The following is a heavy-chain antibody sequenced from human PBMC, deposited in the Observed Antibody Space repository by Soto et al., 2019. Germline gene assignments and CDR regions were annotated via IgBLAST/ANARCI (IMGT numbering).Heavy chain of an antibody. J-gene: IGHJ6*02. Sequence: GGSLRLSCAASGFTFSSYAMHWVRQAPGKGLEWVAAISYDGSNKYYADSVKGRFTISRDNSKNTLYLQMNSLRAEDTAVYYCAREMDLREGTVVSMDVWGQGTTVTVSS. V-gene: IGHV3-30-3*01. D-gene: IGHD4-17*01. CDR1: GFTFSSYA. CDR2: ISYDGSNK. CDR3: AREMDLREGTVVSMDV.